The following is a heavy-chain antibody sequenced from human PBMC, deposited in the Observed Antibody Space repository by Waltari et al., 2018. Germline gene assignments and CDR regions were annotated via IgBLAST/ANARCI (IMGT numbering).Heavy chain of an antibody. V-gene: IGHV1-2*02. J-gene: IGHJ4*02. CDR1: GYTFTGYY. CDR2: INPNSGCT. CDR3: ARSPWTTVTHSYFDY. D-gene: IGHD4-17*01. Sequence: QVQLVQSGAEVKKPGASVKVSCKASGYTFTGYYMHWVRQAPGQGREWMGWINPNSGCTNYAQKFQARDTMTRDTSISTAYSELCRLRSGDTGVYYCARSPWTTVTHSYFDYSRQGTLVTVSS.